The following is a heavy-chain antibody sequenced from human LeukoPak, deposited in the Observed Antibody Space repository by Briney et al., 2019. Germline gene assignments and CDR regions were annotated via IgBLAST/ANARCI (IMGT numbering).Heavy chain of an antibody. D-gene: IGHD2-15*01. CDR3: ARQYSTYYYYYYYMDV. J-gene: IGHJ6*03. Sequence: GGSLRLSCAASGFTFSSYWMSWVRQAPGKGLGWVANIKQDGSEKYYVDSVKGRFTISRDNAKNSLYLQMNSLRAEDTAVYYCARQYSTYYYYYYYMDVWGKGTTVTVSS. CDR2: IKQDGSEK. CDR1: GFTFSSYW. V-gene: IGHV3-7*01.